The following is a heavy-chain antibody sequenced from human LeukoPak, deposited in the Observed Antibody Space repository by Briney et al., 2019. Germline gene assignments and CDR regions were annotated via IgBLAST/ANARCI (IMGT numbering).Heavy chain of an antibody. CDR2: IKKDGSQK. J-gene: IGHJ4*02. Sequence: GGSLRLSCGASGFTFRSFWMRWVRQAPGKGREWVANIKKDGSQKYYVDSVEGRFTISRDNAKNSLYLQMDSLRVDDTAVYYCTRVFGGYDVSDYWGQGTLVTVSS. CDR1: GFTFRSFW. D-gene: IGHD3-3*01. V-gene: IGHV3-7*03. CDR3: TRVFGGYDVSDY.